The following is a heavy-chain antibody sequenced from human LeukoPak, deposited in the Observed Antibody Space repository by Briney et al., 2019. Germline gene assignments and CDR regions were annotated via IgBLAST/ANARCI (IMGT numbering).Heavy chain of an antibody. CDR1: AFTFSGSA. D-gene: IGHD3-22*01. CDR2: INSDGINT. CDR3: ARDLGQYYDTSDNWFDP. Sequence: GSLRLSCAASAFTFSGSAIHWVRQASGKGLEWVSRINSDGINTSYADSVKGRFTISRDSAKNTLNLQMNSLRAEDTAVYYCARDLGQYYDTSDNWFDPWGQGTLVTVSS. J-gene: IGHJ5*02. V-gene: IGHV3-74*01.